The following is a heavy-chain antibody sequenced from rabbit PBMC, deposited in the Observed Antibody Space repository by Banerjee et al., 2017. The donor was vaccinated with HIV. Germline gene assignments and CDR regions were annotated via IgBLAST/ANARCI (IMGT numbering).Heavy chain of an antibody. Sequence: QQLVESGGGLVKPGASLTLTCKASGFSFSNGYYMCWVRQAPGKGLEWIGCINTSSGNTVYASWAKGRFTISKTSSTTVTLQMTSLTAADTATYFCARDPVSGGYNHNLWGPGTLVTVS. CDR3: ARDPVSGGYNHNL. CDR1: GFSFSNGYY. CDR2: INTSSGNT. D-gene: IGHD1-1*01. J-gene: IGHJ4*01. V-gene: IGHV1S40*01.